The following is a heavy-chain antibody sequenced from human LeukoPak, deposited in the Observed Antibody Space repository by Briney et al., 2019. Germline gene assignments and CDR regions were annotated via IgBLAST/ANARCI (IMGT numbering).Heavy chain of an antibody. Sequence: SGPALVKPTQTLTLTCTFSGFSLSTSGMRVNWIRQPPGKALEWLARIDWDDDKFYSTSLKTRLTISKDISKNQVVLTMTNMDPVDTATYYCARTPNFYYYMDVWGKGTTVTVSS. J-gene: IGHJ6*03. D-gene: IGHD1-1*01. CDR2: IDWDDDK. V-gene: IGHV2-70*04. CDR1: GFSLSTSGMR. CDR3: ARTPNFYYYMDV.